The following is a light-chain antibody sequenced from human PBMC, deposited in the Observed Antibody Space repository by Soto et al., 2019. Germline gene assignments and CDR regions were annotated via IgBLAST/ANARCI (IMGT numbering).Light chain of an antibody. CDR2: AAS. V-gene: IGKV1-6*01. J-gene: IGKJ1*01. Sequence: IQLTQSPSFLSASVGDRFTITCRASQGIRNDLGWYQQKPGKAPKLLIYAASSLQSGVPSRFSGSGSGTDFTLTISSLQPEDFATYYCLQDYNYLWTFGQGTKVDIK. CDR1: QGIRND. CDR3: LQDYNYLWT.